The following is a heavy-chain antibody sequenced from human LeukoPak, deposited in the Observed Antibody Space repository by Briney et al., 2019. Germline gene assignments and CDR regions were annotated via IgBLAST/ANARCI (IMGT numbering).Heavy chain of an antibody. CDR2: INHSGST. CDR1: GGSFSGYY. J-gene: IGHJ2*01. V-gene: IGHV4-34*01. CDR3: ARDLNYGYFDL. Sequence: SETLSLTCAVYGGSFSGYYWSWIRQPPGKGLEWIGEINHSGSTNYNPSLKSRVTISVDTSKNQFSLKLSSVTAADTAVYYCARDLNYGYFDLWGRGTLVTVSS.